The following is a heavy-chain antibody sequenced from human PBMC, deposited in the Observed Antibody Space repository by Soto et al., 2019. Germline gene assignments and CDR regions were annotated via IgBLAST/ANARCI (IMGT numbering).Heavy chain of an antibody. CDR3: ARAAGDH. V-gene: IGHV4-4*02. CDR2: IYHSGST. D-gene: IGHD6-25*01. Sequence: QVQLQESGPGLVKPSGPLSLTCAVSGGSIRSSNWWSWVRQPPGKGLEWIGEIYHSGSTNYNPSLKSRVTRSVDKSKNQCALKLSSVTAADTAVYYWARAAGDHWGQGTRGTVSS. CDR1: GGSIRSSNW. J-gene: IGHJ4*02.